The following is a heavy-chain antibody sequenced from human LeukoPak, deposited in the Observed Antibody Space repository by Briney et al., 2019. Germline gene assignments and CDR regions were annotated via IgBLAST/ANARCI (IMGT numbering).Heavy chain of an antibody. CDR2: INQDGGKK. D-gene: IGHD3-9*01. CDR1: GFTFSSYA. V-gene: IGHV3-7*03. CDR3: ARGRYFDWLFDY. J-gene: IGHJ4*02. Sequence: GRSLRLSCAASGFTFSSYAMHWVRQAPGKGLEWVANINQDGGKKYYADSVKGRFTISRDDAKNSLYLQMNSLRVEDTAIYYCARGRYFDWLFDYWGQGTLVTVSS.